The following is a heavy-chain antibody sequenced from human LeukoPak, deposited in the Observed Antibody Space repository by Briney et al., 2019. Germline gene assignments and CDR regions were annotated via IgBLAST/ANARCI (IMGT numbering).Heavy chain of an antibody. CDR1: GYTFTSYY. Sequence: GASVKVSCKASGYTFTSYYMHWVRQAPGQGLEWMGWISAYNGNTNYAQKLQGRVTMTTDTSTSTAYMELRSLRSDDTAVYYCARAPEGAGFDLWGRGTLVTVSS. J-gene: IGHJ2*01. D-gene: IGHD1-26*01. CDR3: ARAPEGAGFDL. V-gene: IGHV1-18*04. CDR2: ISAYNGNT.